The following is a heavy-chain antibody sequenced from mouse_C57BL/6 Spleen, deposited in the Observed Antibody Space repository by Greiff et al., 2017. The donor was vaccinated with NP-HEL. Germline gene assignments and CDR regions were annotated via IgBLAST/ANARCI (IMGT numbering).Heavy chain of an antibody. D-gene: IGHD1-1*01. CDR1: GYTFTDYY. V-gene: IGHV1-76*01. J-gene: IGHJ4*01. CDR2: IYPGSGNT. Sequence: VQLKESGAELVRPGASVKLSCKASGYTFTDYYINWVKQRPGQGLEWIARIYPGSGNTYYNEKFKGKATLTAEKSSSTAYMQLSSLTSEDSAVYFCARLGAILRTRAMDYWGQGTSVTVSS. CDR3: ARLGAILRTRAMDY.